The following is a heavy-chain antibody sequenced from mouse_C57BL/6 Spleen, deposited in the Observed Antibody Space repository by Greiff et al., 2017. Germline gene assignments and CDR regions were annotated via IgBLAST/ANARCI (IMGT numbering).Heavy chain of an antibody. CDR2: IWSGGST. J-gene: IGHJ4*01. CDR1: GFSLTSYG. CDR3: SRNDYSNYDYAMDY. D-gene: IGHD2-5*01. V-gene: IGHV2-2*01. Sequence: VQLQQSGPGLVQPSQSLSITCTVSGFSLTSYGVHWVRQSPGQGLEWLGVIWSGGSTDYNAAFISSLSISKDNSKSQVFFKMTGLQADNTAIYYFSRNDYSNYDYAMDYWGQGTSVTVSS.